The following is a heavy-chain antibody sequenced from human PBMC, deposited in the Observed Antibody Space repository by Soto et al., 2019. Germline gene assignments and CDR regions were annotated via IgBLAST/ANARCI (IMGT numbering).Heavy chain of an antibody. J-gene: IGHJ6*03. CDR2: IWYDGTNK. D-gene: IGHD4-4*01. CDR3: ARDGAPLTYSNYPGYYYYYMDV. V-gene: IGHV3-33*01. Sequence: QVQLVESGGGVVQPGGSLRLSCAASGFTVSSYGLHWVRQAPGKGLERVAVIWYDGTNKYYADSVRGRFTISRDNSENTLFLQMNSLRAEDTAVYYCARDGAPLTYSNYPGYYYYYMDVWGKGTTVTVSS. CDR1: GFTVSSYG.